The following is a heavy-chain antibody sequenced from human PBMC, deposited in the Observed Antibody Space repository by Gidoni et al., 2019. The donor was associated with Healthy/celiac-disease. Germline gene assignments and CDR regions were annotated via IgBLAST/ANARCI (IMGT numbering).Heavy chain of an antibody. CDR2: LTPDGREK. CDR1: GCTFSSYW. D-gene: IGHD3-22*01. CDR3: ARDRMWLQPSGAFDI. J-gene: IGHJ3*02. Sequence: EVQLVESGGGVVQPGGSLRRSCAAAGCTFSSYWMSWVRQAPGKGLEWVANLTPDGREKSYVDSVKGRFSTSRDNAKNSLYLQMTSLRAEDTAVYYCARDRMWLQPSGAFDIWGQGTMVTVSS. V-gene: IGHV3-7*03.